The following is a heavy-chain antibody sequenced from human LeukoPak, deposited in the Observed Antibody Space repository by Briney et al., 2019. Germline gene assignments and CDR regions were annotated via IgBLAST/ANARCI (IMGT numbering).Heavy chain of an antibody. CDR2: IIPFFGTA. J-gene: IGHJ4*02. CDR3: ARGRSWGLSFDY. V-gene: IGHV1-69*06. Sequence: SVKVSCKASGRTFSSYAISWVRQAPGQGREWMGGIIPFFGTANYAQKFQGRVTITADKSTSTAYMELSRLRSEDTAVYYCARGRSWGLSFDYWGQGTLITVSS. CDR1: GRTFSSYA. D-gene: IGHD1-26*01.